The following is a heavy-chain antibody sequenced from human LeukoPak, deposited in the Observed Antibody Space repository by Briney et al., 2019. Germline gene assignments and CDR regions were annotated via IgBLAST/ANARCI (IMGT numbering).Heavy chain of an antibody. J-gene: IGHJ6*03. D-gene: IGHD3-9*01. V-gene: IGHV3-23*01. Sequence: GGSLRLSCAASGFTFRNYAMTWVRQAPGKGLEWVSTISTSGGSTYYADSVKGRFTISRDNSKNTLYLQMNSLRSDDTAVYYCARVNLLTGYYFYYYYMDVWGKGTTVTISS. CDR2: ISTSGGST. CDR3: ARVNLLTGYYFYYYYMDV. CDR1: GFTFRNYA.